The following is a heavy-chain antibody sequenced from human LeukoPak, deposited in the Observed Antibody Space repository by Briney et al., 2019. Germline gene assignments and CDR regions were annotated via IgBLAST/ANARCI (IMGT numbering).Heavy chain of an antibody. V-gene: IGHV4-39*01. CDR2: IYYSGST. Sequence: SETLSLTCTVSGGSISSSSYYWGWIRQPPGKGLEWIGSIYYSGSTYYNPSLKSRVTISVDTSKNQFSLKLSSVTAADTAVYYCARHLGLIYATHFDYWGQGTLVTVSS. CDR1: GGSISSSSYY. D-gene: IGHD5/OR15-5a*01. CDR3: ARHLGLIYATHFDY. J-gene: IGHJ4*02.